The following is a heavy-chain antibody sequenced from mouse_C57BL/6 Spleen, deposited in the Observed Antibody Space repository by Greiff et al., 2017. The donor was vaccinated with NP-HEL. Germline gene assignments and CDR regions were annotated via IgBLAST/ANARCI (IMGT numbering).Heavy chain of an antibody. CDR1: GYTFTSYW. J-gene: IGHJ2*01. CDR2: IDPSDSET. V-gene: IGHV1-52*01. Sequence: QVQLKQPGAELVRPGSSVKLSCKASGYTFTSYWMHWVKQRPIQGLEWIGNIDPSDSETHYNQKFKDKATLTVDKSSSTAYMQLSSLTSEDSAVYYCAREGYDRPFDYWGQGTTLTVSS. CDR3: AREGYDRPFDY. D-gene: IGHD2-3*01.